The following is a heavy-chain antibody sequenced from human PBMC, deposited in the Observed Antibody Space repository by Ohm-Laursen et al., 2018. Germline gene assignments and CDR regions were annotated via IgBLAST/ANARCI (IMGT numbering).Heavy chain of an antibody. J-gene: IGHJ6*02. CDR2: IIPIFGTA. D-gene: IGHD3-16*02. CDR3: ATFGGVIVIPPFNYGMDV. CDR1: GGTFSSYA. V-gene: IGHV1-69*13. Sequence: SVKVSCKVSGGTFSSYAISWVRQAPGQGLEWMGGIIPIFGTANYAQKFQGRVTITADESTSTAYMELSSLRSEDTAVYYCATFGGVIVIPPFNYGMDVWGQGTTVTVSS.